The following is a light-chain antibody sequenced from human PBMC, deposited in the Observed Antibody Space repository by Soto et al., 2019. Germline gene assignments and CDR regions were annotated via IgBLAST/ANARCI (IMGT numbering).Light chain of an antibody. Sequence: EIVLTQSPATLSLSPGERATLSCRASQSVSSYLAWYQQKPGQAPRLLIYDASNRATGIPARFSGSGSGTDFTLTISSLEPKDFAVYYCQERSNWPSVTFGGGTKVESK. V-gene: IGKV3-11*01. J-gene: IGKJ4*01. CDR2: DAS. CDR3: QERSNWPSVT. CDR1: QSVSSY.